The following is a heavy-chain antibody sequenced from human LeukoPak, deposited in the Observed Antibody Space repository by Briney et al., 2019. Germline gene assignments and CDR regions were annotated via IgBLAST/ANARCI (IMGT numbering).Heavy chain of an antibody. Sequence: ASVKVSCKASGYTFTSYAMHWVRQAPGQRLEWMGWINAGNGNTKYSQKFQGRVTIARDTSASTAYMELSSLRSEDTAVYYCASPAYSYYGSGSYNYWGQGTLVTVSS. CDR1: GYTFTSYA. J-gene: IGHJ4*02. V-gene: IGHV1-3*01. CDR2: INAGNGNT. D-gene: IGHD3-10*01. CDR3: ASPAYSYYGSGSYNY.